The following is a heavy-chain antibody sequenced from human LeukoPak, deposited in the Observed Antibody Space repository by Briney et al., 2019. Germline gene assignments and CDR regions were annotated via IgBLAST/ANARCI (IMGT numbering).Heavy chain of an antibody. CDR3: ATERMVRGVHYFDY. CDR1: GGTFSSYA. Sequence: SVKVSCKASGGTFSSYAISWVRQAPGQGLEWKGGVIPIFGTANYAQKFQGRVTITTDESTSTAYMELSSLRSEDTAVYYCATERMVRGVHYFDYWGQGTLVTVSS. V-gene: IGHV1-69*05. D-gene: IGHD3-10*01. J-gene: IGHJ4*02. CDR2: VIPIFGTA.